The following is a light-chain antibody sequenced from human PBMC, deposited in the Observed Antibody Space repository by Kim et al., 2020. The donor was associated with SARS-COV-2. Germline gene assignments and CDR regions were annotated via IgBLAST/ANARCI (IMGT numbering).Light chain of an antibody. J-gene: IGKJ2*01. CDR1: QSVSSY. Sequence: WSPGERATRSCRASQSVSSYLAWYQQKPGQAPRLLIYDASNRATGIPARFSGSGSGTDFTLTISSLEPEDFAVYYCQQRSNWQYTFGQGTKLEI. CDR2: DAS. V-gene: IGKV3-11*01. CDR3: QQRSNWQYT.